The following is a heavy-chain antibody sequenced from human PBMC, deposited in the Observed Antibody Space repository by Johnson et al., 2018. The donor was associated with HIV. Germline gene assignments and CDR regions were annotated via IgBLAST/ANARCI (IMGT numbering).Heavy chain of an antibody. Sequence: QLVESGGRVVRRGGSLRLSCAASGFTFDDYGMSWVRQGPGKGLEWVSGIDWNGGSTGYADSVKGRFTISRDNTKNSLHLQMNSLRGEDTALYYCARGFVRISMILVADAFDLWGQGTMVTVSS. CDR3: ARGFVRISMILVADAFDL. J-gene: IGHJ3*01. D-gene: IGHD3-22*01. V-gene: IGHV3-20*04. CDR1: GFTFDDYG. CDR2: IDWNGGST.